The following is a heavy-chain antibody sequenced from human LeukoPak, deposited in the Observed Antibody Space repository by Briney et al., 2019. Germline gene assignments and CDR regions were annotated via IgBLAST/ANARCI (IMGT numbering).Heavy chain of an antibody. CDR1: GYTFTDYY. J-gene: IGHJ4*02. D-gene: IGHD6-19*01. V-gene: IGHV1-2*02. CDR3: AGATGVSGWYFAVFGY. CDR2: INRNSGGP. Sequence: ASVNVSCKPSGYTFTDYYMQRVRQAPGQPGEWIGGINRNSGGPNYAQKFQGRVTTTRDTSISTAYMVLSRLRSDDTAVYYWAGATGVSGWYFAVFGYWGQGTLVTVSS.